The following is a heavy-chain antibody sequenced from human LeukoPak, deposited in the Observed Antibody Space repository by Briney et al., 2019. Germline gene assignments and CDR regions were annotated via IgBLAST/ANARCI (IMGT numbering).Heavy chain of an antibody. CDR2: IFGSGGSA. J-gene: IGHJ4*02. Sequence: GGSLRLSCAASGFTFGSYAMYWVRQAPGKGLEWVSGIFGSGGSAHYADSVKGRFTISRDNSKNTVYLQMDSLRAEDTATYYCAKTTTGYTSGRYPAWPIDYWGQGTLVTVSS. CDR1: GFTFGSYA. CDR3: AKTTTGYTSGRYPAWPIDY. V-gene: IGHV3-23*01. D-gene: IGHD2-15*01.